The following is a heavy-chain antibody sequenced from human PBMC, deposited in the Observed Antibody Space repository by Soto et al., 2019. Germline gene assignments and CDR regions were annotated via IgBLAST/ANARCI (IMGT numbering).Heavy chain of an antibody. CDR1: GYTFTSYG. CDR2: IRAYNGNT. D-gene: IGHD3-22*01. CDR3: ARDWYYDSSGYYYVSFDY. J-gene: IGHJ4*02. V-gene: IGHV1-18*01. Sequence: ASVKVSCKASGYTFTSYGISWVRQAPGQGLEWMGWIRAYNGNTNYAQKLQGRVTMTTDTSTSTAYMELRSLRSDDTAVYYCARDWYYDSSGYYYVSFDYWGQGTLVTVSS.